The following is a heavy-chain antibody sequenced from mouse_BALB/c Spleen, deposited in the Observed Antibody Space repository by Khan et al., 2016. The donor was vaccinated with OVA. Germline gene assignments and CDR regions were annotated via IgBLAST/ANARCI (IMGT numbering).Heavy chain of an antibody. J-gene: IGHJ3*01. CDR1: GYTFTTYT. CDR3: AREGAYYRSDGWFSY. V-gene: IGHV1-4*01. Sequence: QVQLKQSGAELARPGASVKMSCKASGYTFTTYTTHWVKQRPGQGLEWIGYINPSNGYTNYNQKFKDKSTLTADKSSSTAYMQLSSPTSDYSAVYYCAREGAYYRSDGWFSYWGQGTLVTVSA. D-gene: IGHD2-14*01. CDR2: INPSNGYT.